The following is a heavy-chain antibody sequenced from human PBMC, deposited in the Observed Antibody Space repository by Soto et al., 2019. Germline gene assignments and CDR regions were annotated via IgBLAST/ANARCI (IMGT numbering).Heavy chain of an antibody. D-gene: IGHD2-21*02. CDR3: ARGDTLSYCGGDCPLYFDY. J-gene: IGHJ4*02. Sequence: SETLSLTCTVSGGSISSYYWSWTRQPPGKGLEWIGYIYYSGSTNYNPSLKSRVTISVDTSKNQFSLKLSSVTAADTAVYYCARGDTLSYCGGDCPLYFDYWGQGTLVTVSS. CDR2: IYYSGST. V-gene: IGHV4-59*01. CDR1: GGSISSYY.